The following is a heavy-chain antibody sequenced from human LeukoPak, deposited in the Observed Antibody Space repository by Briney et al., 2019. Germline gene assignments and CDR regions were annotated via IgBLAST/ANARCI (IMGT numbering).Heavy chain of an antibody. CDR3: ARDRTDEFWGGYLEY. V-gene: IGHV4-30-4*07. J-gene: IGHJ4*02. CDR1: GVSISAGGYS. D-gene: IGHD3-3*01. CDR2: ISYTGNT. Sequence: SETLSLTCTVPGVSISAGGYSWGWFRQAPGTGLEWLGYISYTGNTNYNPSLNSRLSMSLDTPKNQISLRLTSVTAGDTAVYSCARDRTDEFWGGYLEYWGQGTLLIVSS.